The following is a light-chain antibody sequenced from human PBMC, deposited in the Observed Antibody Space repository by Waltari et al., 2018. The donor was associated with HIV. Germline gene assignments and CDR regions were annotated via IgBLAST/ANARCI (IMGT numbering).Light chain of an antibody. CDR1: QDSSSY. CDR2: AVS. Sequence: DIQLTQSPSFLSASIGDRVTITCRASQDSSSYLAWYQQKPGKAPKVLIYAVSTLQSGVPSRFSGSGSETEFTLTITSLQAEDFATYYCQQLNSYPVTFGQGTKVEIK. J-gene: IGKJ1*01. CDR3: QQLNSYPVT. V-gene: IGKV1-9*01.